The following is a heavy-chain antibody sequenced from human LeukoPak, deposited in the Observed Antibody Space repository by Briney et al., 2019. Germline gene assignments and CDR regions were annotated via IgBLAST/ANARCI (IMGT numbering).Heavy chain of an antibody. CDR2: ISSSGSTI. V-gene: IGHV3-48*03. Sequence: PGGSLRLSCAASGFTFSSYEMNWVRQAPGKGLDWVSYISSSGSTIYYADSVKGRFTISRDNAKNSLYLQMNSLRAEDTAVYYCARGERWLTIPGIDYWGQGTLVTVSS. J-gene: IGHJ4*02. D-gene: IGHD5-24*01. CDR3: ARGERWLTIPGIDY. CDR1: GFTFSSYE.